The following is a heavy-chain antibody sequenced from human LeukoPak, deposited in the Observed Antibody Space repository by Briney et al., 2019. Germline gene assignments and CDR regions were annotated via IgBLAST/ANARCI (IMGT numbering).Heavy chain of an antibody. Sequence: QPGGSLRLSCVASGFAFRNNAMNWVRQAPGKGLEWVSLISDSGGSTNYADSVKGRFTISRDNSKNTLYLQINTLRAEDTAIYYCAISYGTTAYYPFDYWGQGTLVTVFS. CDR1: GFAFRNNA. V-gene: IGHV3-23*01. J-gene: IGHJ4*02. CDR2: ISDSGGST. D-gene: IGHD3-22*01. CDR3: AISYGTTAYYPFDY.